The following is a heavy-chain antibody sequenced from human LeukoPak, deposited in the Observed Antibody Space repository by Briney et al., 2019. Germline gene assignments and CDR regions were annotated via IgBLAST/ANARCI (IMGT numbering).Heavy chain of an antibody. V-gene: IGHV3-74*01. J-gene: IGHJ3*02. CDR2: ISTDGSST. D-gene: IGHD6-6*01. CDR1: GFTFSSYW. Sequence: GGSLRLSCAASGFTFSSYWMHWVRQAPGKGLVWVSRISTDGSSTNSADSVKGRLTISRDNAKNTLYLQMNSLKAEDTAVYYCVREYSSSSGRAFDMWGQGTMVTVSP. CDR3: VREYSSSSGRAFDM.